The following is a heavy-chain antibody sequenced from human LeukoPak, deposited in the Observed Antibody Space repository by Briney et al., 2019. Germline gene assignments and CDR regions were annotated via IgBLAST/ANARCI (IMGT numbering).Heavy chain of an antibody. D-gene: IGHD3-3*01. J-gene: IGHJ4*02. CDR3: AKERVLRFLEWPEGFDY. CDR1: GFTFSNHA. CDR2: ITGSGGST. Sequence: GGSLRLSCAVSGFTFSNHAMSWVRQAPGKGLEWVSGITGSGGSTYYADSVKGRFTISRDNSKNTLYLQMNSLRAEDTAVYYCAKERVLRFLEWPEGFDYWGQGTLVTVSS. V-gene: IGHV3-23*01.